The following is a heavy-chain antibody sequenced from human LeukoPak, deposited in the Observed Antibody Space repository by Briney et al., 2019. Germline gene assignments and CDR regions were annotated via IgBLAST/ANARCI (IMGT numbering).Heavy chain of an antibody. CDR2: IKQDGSEK. D-gene: IGHD3-16*01. Sequence: AGGSLRLSCAASGFTFSSYSMNWVRQAPGKGLEWVANIKQDGSEKYYVDSVKGRFTISRDNAKNSLYLQMNSLRAEDTAVYYCARDVAALTAQDYWGQGTLVTVSS. CDR1: GFTFSSYS. V-gene: IGHV3-7*01. J-gene: IGHJ4*02. CDR3: ARDVAALTAQDY.